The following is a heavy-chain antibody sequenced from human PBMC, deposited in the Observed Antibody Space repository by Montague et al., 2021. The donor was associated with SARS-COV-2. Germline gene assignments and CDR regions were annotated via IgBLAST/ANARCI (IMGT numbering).Heavy chain of an antibody. CDR1: GSTFDDYG. D-gene: IGHD1-14*01. V-gene: IGHV3-20*04. CDR3: VRGFRNGPFDV. CDR2: ITRNGDST. J-gene: IGHJ4*02. Sequence: SLRLSCAASGSTFDDYGMSWVRQGPGKGLEWVSGITRNGDSTDFXDSVKGRFTISRDNAKNSLYLQMNSLSAEDTALYYCVRGFRNGPFDVWGQGTLVSVSS.